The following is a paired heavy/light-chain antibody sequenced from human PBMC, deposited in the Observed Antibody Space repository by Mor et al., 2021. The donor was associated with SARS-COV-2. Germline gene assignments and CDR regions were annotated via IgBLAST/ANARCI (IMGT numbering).Light chain of an antibody. J-gene: IGKJ1*01. CDR2: DAS. V-gene: IGKV3-20*01. CDR1: QTISSSF. Sequence: EIVLTQSPGTLSLSPGERATLSCKASQTISSSFLAWYQQTPGQAPRLLIYDASTRASGIPGRFSGRGSGTDFTLTISGLEPEDFAVYFCQQYGSSPQTFGQGTKVEIK. CDR3: QQYGSSPQT.
Heavy chain of an antibody. CDR2: INTNTGNP. J-gene: IGHJ6*02. Sequence: QVQLVQSGSELKKPGASVKVSCKASGYTFTSYAMNWVRQAPGQGLEWMGWINTNTGNPTYAQGFTGRFVFSLDTSVSTAYLQICSLKAEDTAVYYCARDHGYSGAIVYYYYYGMDVWGQGTTVTVSS. CDR1: GYTFTSYA. CDR3: ARDHGYSGAIVYYYYYGMDV. D-gene: IGHD1-26*01. V-gene: IGHV7-4-1*01.